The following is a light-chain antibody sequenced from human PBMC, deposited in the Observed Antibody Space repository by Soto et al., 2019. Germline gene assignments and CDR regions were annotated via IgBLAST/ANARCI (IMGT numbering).Light chain of an antibody. CDR3: QQYHSLPTP. V-gene: IGKV3-20*01. CDR2: GAS. CDR1: QSITTTY. Sequence: EIVLTQSPGTLSLSPGERATLSCRASQSITTTYLAWYQQKPGQAPRLLIYGASNRATGIPDRFSGSGSGTDFTLTINRLEPEDFTVYYCQQYHSLPTPFGPGTKVDI. J-gene: IGKJ3*01.